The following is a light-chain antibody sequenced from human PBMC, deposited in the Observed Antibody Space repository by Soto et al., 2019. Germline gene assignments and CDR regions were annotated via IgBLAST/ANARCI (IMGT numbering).Light chain of an antibody. Sequence: QPASVSGSPGQSITISCTGTSSDVGGYNYVSWYQQHPGKAPKLMIYDVSNRPSGVSNRFSGSKSGNTASLTISGLQTEDEADYYCSSYTSSSTRVFGTGTKLTVL. V-gene: IGLV2-14*03. CDR2: DVS. J-gene: IGLJ1*01. CDR1: SSDVGGYNY. CDR3: SSYTSSSTRV.